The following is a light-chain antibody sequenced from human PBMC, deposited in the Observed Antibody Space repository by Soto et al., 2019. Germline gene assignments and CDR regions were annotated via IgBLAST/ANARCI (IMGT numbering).Light chain of an antibody. J-gene: IGKJ4*01. CDR2: DAS. V-gene: IGKV3-20*01. CDR1: QIISDT. CDR3: QQFSSYPLT. Sequence: EIVMTQSPATLSVSPGGRATLSCRASQIISDTLAWYQQKPGQAPRLLIYDASSRATGIPDRFSGGGSGTDFTLTISRLEPEDFAVYYCQQFSSYPLTFGGGTKVDIK.